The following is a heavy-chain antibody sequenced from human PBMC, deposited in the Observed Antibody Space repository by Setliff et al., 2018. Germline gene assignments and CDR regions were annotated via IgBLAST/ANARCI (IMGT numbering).Heavy chain of an antibody. CDR3: ARSAANGGHDPFDI. D-gene: IGHD6-25*01. J-gene: IGHJ3*02. V-gene: IGHV3-21*01. CDR2: ISDSSFHI. CDR1: GFPFSIYS. Sequence: LRLSCAASGFPFSIYSMHWVRQAPGKGLEWVSSISDSSFHIYYRDSVKGRFTISRDNARNSLYLQMNSLRADDTAVYYCARSAANGGHDPFDIWGQGTMVTV.